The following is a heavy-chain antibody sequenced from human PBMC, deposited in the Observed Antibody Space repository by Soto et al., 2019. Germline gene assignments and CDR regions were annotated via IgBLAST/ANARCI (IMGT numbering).Heavy chain of an antibody. D-gene: IGHD5-12*01. Sequence: PGGSLRLSCAASGFTFSSYGMHWVRQAPGKGLEWVTVIWYDGSNKYYADSVKGRFTISRDNSKNTLYLQMNSLRAEDTAVYYCARGYSGYESPFDYWGQGTLVTVSS. CDR2: IWYDGSNK. CDR1: GFTFSSYG. V-gene: IGHV3-33*01. CDR3: ARGYSGYESPFDY. J-gene: IGHJ4*02.